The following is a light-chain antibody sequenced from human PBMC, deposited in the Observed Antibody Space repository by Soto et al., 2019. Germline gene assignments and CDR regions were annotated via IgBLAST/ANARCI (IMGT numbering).Light chain of an antibody. CDR1: QCVSSY. V-gene: IGKV3D-15*01. CDR3: QQYNNWPPFT. J-gene: IGKJ5*01. CDR2: GAS. Sequence: EIAMTQAPATLAVSPGERATLSCRAIQCVSSYYLGWYQQKPGQAPRLLIYGASTRATGIPARFSGSGSGTEFTLTISSLQSEDFAVYYCQQYNNWPPFTFGQGTRLEIK.